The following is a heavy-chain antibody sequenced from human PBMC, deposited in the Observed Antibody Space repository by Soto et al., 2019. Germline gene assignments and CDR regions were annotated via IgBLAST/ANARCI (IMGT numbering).Heavy chain of an antibody. CDR2: IDYSGTNT. Sequence: GWSLRLSCSTSGFTRDNGMTCVRQAPGKGLEWISTIDYSGTNTQYSDSVKGRFTISRDKSKKTVALQMSNLRAEDTALYYCVSWVSAHFDKWGQGTLVTVSS. V-gene: IGHV3-23*05. CDR1: GFTRDNG. CDR3: VSWVSAHFDK. D-gene: IGHD2-8*01. J-gene: IGHJ4*02.